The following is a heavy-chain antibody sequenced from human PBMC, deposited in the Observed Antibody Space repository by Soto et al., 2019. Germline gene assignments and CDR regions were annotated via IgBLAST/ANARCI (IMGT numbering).Heavy chain of an antibody. CDR1: GYTFTSYA. CDR2: INAGNGNT. D-gene: IGHD2-2*01. J-gene: IGHJ6*02. CDR3: ALVVVPAARSYYYYYGMDV. Sequence: ASVKVSSKASGYTFTSYAMHWVRQAPGQRLEWMGWINAGNGNTKYSQKFQGRVTITRDTSASTAYMELSSLRSEDTAVYYCALVVVPAARSYYYYYGMDVWGQGTTVTVSS. V-gene: IGHV1-3*01.